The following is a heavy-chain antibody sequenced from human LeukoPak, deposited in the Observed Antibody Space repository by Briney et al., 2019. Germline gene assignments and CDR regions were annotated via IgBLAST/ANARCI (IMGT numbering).Heavy chain of an antibody. V-gene: IGHV3-23*01. CDR3: AKPYNFWSGHWYY. CDR1: EFTFSSYA. D-gene: IGHD3-3*01. J-gene: IGHJ4*02. CDR2: ISGSGGDT. Sequence: PGGSLRLSCAASEFTFSSYAMSWVRQAPGKGLEWVSAISGSGGDTYYADSVKGRFTISRDNSKNTLYLQMNSLRAEDTAIYYCAKPYNFWSGHWYYWGQGTLVTVSS.